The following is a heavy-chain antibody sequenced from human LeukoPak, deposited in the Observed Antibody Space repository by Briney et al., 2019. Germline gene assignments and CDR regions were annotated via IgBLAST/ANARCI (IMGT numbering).Heavy chain of an antibody. CDR1: GGTFSSYA. CDR3: ARDQGWGSELDY. CDR2: MNPNSGNT. V-gene: IGHV1-8*02. J-gene: IGHJ4*02. D-gene: IGHD7-27*01. Sequence: ASVKVSCKASGGTFSSYAISWVRQAPGQGLEWMGWMNPNSGNTGYAQKFQGRVTMTRNTSISTAYMELSSLRSEDTAVYYCARDQGWGSELDYWGQGTLVTVSS.